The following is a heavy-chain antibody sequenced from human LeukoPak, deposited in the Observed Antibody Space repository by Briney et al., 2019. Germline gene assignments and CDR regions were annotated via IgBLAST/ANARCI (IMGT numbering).Heavy chain of an antibody. J-gene: IGHJ5*02. D-gene: IGHD3-3*01. CDR1: GGSISSSSYY. V-gene: IGHV4-39*07. CDR2: IYYSGST. Sequence: SETLSLTCTVSGGSISSSSYYWGWIRQPPGKGLEWIGSIYYSGSTYYNPSLKSRVTISVDTSKNQFSLKLSSMTAADTAVYYCARVERGFYYDFWSGYYYGWFDPWGQGTLVTVSS. CDR3: ARVERGFYYDFWSGYYYGWFDP.